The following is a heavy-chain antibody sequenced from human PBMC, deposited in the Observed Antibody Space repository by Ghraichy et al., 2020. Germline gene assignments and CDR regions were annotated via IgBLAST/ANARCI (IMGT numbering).Heavy chain of an antibody. CDR3: ARDRGITMVRGVPTGDYYYYMDV. Sequence: GGSLRLSCAASGFTFSSYWMSWVRQAPGKGLEWVANIKQDGSEKYYVDSVKGRFTISRDNAKNSLYLQMNSLRAEDTAVYYCARDRGITMVRGVPTGDYYYYMDVWGKGTTVTVSS. D-gene: IGHD3-10*01. CDR2: IKQDGSEK. V-gene: IGHV3-7*01. CDR1: GFTFSSYW. J-gene: IGHJ6*03.